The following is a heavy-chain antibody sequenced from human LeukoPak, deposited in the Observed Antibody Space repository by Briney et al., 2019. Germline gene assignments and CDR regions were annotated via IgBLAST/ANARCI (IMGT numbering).Heavy chain of an antibody. CDR2: ISSSSSYI. J-gene: IGHJ4*02. CDR3: GGDGYNRRLTS. D-gene: IGHD5-24*01. V-gene: IGHV3-21*01. CDR1: GFTFRSYS. Sequence: PGGSPRLSCAASGFTFRSYSMNWVRQAPGKGLEWVSSISSSSSYIYYADSVMGRFTISRDNAKNSLYLKMKSLRAEDTAVYYCGGDGYNRRLTSRGKGTLVTVSS.